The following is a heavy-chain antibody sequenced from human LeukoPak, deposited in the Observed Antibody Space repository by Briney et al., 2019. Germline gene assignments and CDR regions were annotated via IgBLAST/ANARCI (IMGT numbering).Heavy chain of an antibody. CDR2: IYTSGST. J-gene: IGHJ4*02. CDR1: GGSISSYY. Sequence: SETLSLTCTVSGGSISSYYWSWIRQPAGKGLEWIGRIYTSGSTTYNPSLKSRVSMSVDTSKNQFSLKLSSVTAADTAVYYCARDRHFAPIFDYWGQGTLVTVSS. CDR3: ARDRHFAPIFDY. V-gene: IGHV4-4*07. D-gene: IGHD3-3*02.